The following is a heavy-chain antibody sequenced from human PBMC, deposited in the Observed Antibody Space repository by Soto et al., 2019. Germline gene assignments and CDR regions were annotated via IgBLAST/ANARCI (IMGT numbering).Heavy chain of an antibody. V-gene: IGHV3-64*04. Sequence: GGSLRLSCSASGFRFSNYALYWVRQAPGNGLHFVSAIGANAGVTYYAESVKDRFTISRDNSKNTLYLQMNSLRAEDTAVYYCARDLYYYDSSGYYPEYFQHWGQGTLVTVSS. CDR1: GFRFSNYA. D-gene: IGHD3-22*01. CDR2: IGANAGVT. J-gene: IGHJ1*01. CDR3: ARDLYYYDSSGYYPEYFQH.